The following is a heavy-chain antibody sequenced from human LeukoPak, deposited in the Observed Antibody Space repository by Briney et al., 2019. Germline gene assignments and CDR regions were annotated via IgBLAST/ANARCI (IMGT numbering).Heavy chain of an antibody. Sequence: ASVKVSCKASGYTFTSYAMHWVRQAPGQRLEWMGWINAGNGNTKYSQKFQGRVTITRDTSASTAYMELSSLRSEDTAVYYCARARVEWELHSAFGCWGQGTLVTVSS. V-gene: IGHV1-3*01. CDR2: INAGNGNT. CDR1: GYTFTSYA. D-gene: IGHD1-26*01. CDR3: ARARVEWELHSAFGC. J-gene: IGHJ5*01.